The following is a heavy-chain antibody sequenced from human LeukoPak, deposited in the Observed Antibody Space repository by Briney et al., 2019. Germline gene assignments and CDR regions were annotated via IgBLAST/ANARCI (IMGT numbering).Heavy chain of an antibody. Sequence: GGSLILPDAASGFTFSDYWLAWVRQAPGKGLEWVANIKQDGREKYYVDSVKGRFTISRDNAKNSLYLQMNSLRVEDTAVYYCARDRIAAVGHWKWFDPWRQASLVTVSS. CDR2: IKQDGREK. CDR3: ARDRIAAVGHWKWFDP. CDR1: GFTFSDYW. J-gene: IGHJ5*02. V-gene: IGHV3-7*04. D-gene: IGHD6-25*01.